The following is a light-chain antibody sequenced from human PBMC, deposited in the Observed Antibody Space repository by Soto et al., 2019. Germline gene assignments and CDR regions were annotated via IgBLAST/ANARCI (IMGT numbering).Light chain of an antibody. CDR2: KAS. CDR1: QSISSW. CDR3: QQYNSYPGT. J-gene: IGKJ1*01. V-gene: IGKV1-5*03. Sequence: DIQMTQSPSTLSASVGDRVTITCRASQSISSWLAWYQQKPGKAPKLLIYKASSLESGVPSKFSGSGAGTEFTLTISRLQPDDFATCYCQQYNSYPGTFGQGTKVEI.